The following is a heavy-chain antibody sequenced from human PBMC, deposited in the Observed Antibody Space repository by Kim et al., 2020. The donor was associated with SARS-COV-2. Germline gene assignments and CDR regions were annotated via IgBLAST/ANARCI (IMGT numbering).Heavy chain of an antibody. V-gene: IGHV5-51*01. D-gene: IGHD2-2*01. J-gene: IGHJ4*02. Sequence: GESLKISCKGSGYSFTSYWIGWVRHMPGKGLEWMGIIYPGDSDTRYSPSFQGQVTISADKSISTAYLQWSSLKASDTAMYYCARRPRYCSSTSCWYYFDYWGQGTLVTVSS. CDR3: ARRPRYCSSTSCWYYFDY. CDR1: GYSFTSYW. CDR2: IYPGDSDT.